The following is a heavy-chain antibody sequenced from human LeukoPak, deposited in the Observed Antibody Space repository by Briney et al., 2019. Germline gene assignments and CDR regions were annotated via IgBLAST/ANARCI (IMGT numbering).Heavy chain of an antibody. CDR2: ITPFNGNT. Sequence: ASVKVSCKTSGYTFSGYYIHWVRQAPGQALEWMGWITPFNGNTYYAQKFQDRVTITRDRSMSTAYMELSSLRSEDTAMYYCARSSDSSNYLFAYWGQGTLVTVSS. J-gene: IGHJ4*02. D-gene: IGHD4-11*01. V-gene: IGHV1-45*02. CDR3: ARSSDSSNYLFAY. CDR1: GYTFSGYY.